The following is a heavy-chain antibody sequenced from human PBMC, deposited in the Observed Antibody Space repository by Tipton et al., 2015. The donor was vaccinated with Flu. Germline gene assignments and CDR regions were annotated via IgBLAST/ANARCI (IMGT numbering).Heavy chain of an antibody. V-gene: IGHV4-38-2*01. CDR1: GYSIRSSNYY. CDR3: ARRDFSNYVSDPKNWFDR. J-gene: IGHJ5*02. CDR2: IFHSGNS. Sequence: TLSLTCAVSGYSIRSSNYYWAWIRQPPGKGLEWIGNIFHSGNSNHNPSLKSRVTISVDASKNQFSLEMRSVTAADMAVYYCARRDFSNYVSDPKNWFDRWGQGTLVTVSS. D-gene: IGHD4-11*01.